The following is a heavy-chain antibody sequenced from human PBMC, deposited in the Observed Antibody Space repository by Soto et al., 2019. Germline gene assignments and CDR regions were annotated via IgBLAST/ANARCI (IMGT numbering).Heavy chain of an antibody. D-gene: IGHD3-3*01. V-gene: IGHV4-31*03. CDR3: ARESRITIFGVVSPFDY. Sequence: ASETLSLTCTVSGGSIGSGGYYWSWIRQHPGKGLEWIGYIYYSGSTYYNPSLKSRVTISVDTSKNQFSLKLSSVTAADTAVYYCARESRITIFGVVSPFDYWGQGTLVTVSS. CDR2: IYYSGST. J-gene: IGHJ4*02. CDR1: GGSIGSGGYY.